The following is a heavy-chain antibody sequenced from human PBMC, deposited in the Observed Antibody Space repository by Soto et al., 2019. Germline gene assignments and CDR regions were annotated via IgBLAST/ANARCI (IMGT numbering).Heavy chain of an antibody. CDR3: ARMTTVTTGLPVPRDY. D-gene: IGHD4-4*01. Sequence: QLQLQESGPGLVKPSETLSLTCTVSGGSISSSSYYLGWIRQPPGKGLEWIGSIYYSGSTYYNPSLKSRVTISVDTSKNLFSLKLSSVTAPDTAVYYCARMTTVTTGLPVPRDYWGQGTLVTVFS. CDR2: IYYSGST. J-gene: IGHJ4*02. CDR1: GGSISSSSYY. V-gene: IGHV4-39*01.